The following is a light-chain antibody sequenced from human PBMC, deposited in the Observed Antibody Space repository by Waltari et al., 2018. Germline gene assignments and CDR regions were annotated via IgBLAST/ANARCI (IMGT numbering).Light chain of an antibody. CDR1: NIASES. CDR2: VDS. V-gene: IGLV3-21*02. J-gene: IGLJ3*02. CDR3: QLWDTSNDRVV. Sequence: STMLSQPPSMSVAPGQTARITRGGNNIASESVHWYQQKPGQAPLVVLYVDSARHSGIPRGFSGSNSGNKATLTISRVEAGDEADYYCQLWDTSNDRVVFGGGT.